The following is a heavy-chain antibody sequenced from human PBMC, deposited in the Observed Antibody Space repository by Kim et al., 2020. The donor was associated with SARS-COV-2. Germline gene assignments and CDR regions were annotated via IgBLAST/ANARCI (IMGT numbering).Heavy chain of an antibody. CDR3: ARGWFDP. Sequence: GGSLRLSCVASGFTFSTYPMNWVRQAPGKGLEWISYISESGDKVYYADSVRGRYTISRDNARNSLYLQMNSLRVEDTALYYCARGWFDPWGQGTLVTVSS. CDR2: ISESGDKV. V-gene: IGHV3-48*03. J-gene: IGHJ5*02. CDR1: GFTFSTYP.